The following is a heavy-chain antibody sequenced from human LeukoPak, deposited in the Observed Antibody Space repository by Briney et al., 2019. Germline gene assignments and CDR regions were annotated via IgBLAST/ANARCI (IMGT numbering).Heavy chain of an antibody. V-gene: IGHV1-18*01. J-gene: IGHJ6*04. Sequence: GASVKVSCKASGYTFTSYGISWVRRAPGQGLEWMGWISAYNGNTNYAQKLQGRVTMTTDTSTSTAYMELRSLRSDDTAVYYCARDGRAGSGSYYNMDVWGKGTTVTISS. CDR3: ARDGRAGSGSYYNMDV. D-gene: IGHD3-10*01. CDR2: ISAYNGNT. CDR1: GYTFTSYG.